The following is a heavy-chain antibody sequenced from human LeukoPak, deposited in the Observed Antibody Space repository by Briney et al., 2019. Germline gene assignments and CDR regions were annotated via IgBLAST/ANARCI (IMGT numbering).Heavy chain of an antibody. V-gene: IGHV4-38-2*01. D-gene: IGHD3-3*01. Sequence: PSETLSLTCAVSGYSISSASYWGWIRQPPGKGLEWIGNIYHSGSPYYNPSLKSRVTISVDTSKKQLSLKVSSVTAADTAVYYCARPISSQGYFGVVIDWGQGTLVTVSS. CDR1: GYSISSASY. J-gene: IGHJ4*02. CDR3: ARPISSQGYFGVVID. CDR2: IYHSGSP.